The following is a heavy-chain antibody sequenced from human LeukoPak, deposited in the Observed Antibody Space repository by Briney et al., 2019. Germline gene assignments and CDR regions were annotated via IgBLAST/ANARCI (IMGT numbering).Heavy chain of an antibody. CDR2: ISDDGSNK. CDR3: AKESSSWYGFDY. Sequence: GRSLRLSCAASGFTFSSYGMHWVRLAPGKGLEWGAVISDDGSNKYYADSVKGRFTISRDNTKDTLYLQMNSLRAEDTAVYYCAKESSSWYGFDYWGQGTLVTVSS. CDR1: GFTFSSYG. V-gene: IGHV3-30*18. D-gene: IGHD6-13*01. J-gene: IGHJ4*02.